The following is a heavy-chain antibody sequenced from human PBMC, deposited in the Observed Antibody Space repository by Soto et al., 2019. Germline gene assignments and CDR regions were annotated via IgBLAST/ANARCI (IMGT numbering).Heavy chain of an antibody. J-gene: IGHJ6*02. CDR1: GYTFTIYC. CDR2: ISAYNGNT. D-gene: IGHD2-2*01. V-gene: IGHV1-18*01. Sequence: ASVKVSCKASGYTFTIYCISWVRQAPGQGLEWMGWISAYNGNTNYAQKLQGRVTMTTDTSTSTAYMELRSLRSDDTAVYYCAREGYCISTSCHHYDYYGMVVWGQGTTVAVSS. CDR3: AREGYCISTSCHHYDYYGMVV.